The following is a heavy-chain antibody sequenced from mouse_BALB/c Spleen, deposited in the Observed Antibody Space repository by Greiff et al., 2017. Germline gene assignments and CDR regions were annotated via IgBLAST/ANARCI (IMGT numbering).Heavy chain of an antibody. Sequence: QVQLQQSGPGLVAPSQSLSITCTVSGFSLTSYGVHWVRQPPGKGLEWLGVIWAGGSTNYNSALMSRLSISKDNSKSQVFLKMNSLQTDDTAMYYCARSEFIITPNFAYWGQGTLVTVSA. CDR3: ARSEFIITPNFAY. D-gene: IGHD1-2*01. J-gene: IGHJ3*01. CDR2: IWAGGST. CDR1: GFSLTSYG. V-gene: IGHV2-9*02.